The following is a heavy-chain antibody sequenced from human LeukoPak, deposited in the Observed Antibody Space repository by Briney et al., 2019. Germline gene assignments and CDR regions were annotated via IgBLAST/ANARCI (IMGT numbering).Heavy chain of an antibody. D-gene: IGHD3-10*01. CDR1: GGSFSGYY. CDR3: AGGTTPGVF. Sequence: SETLSLTCAVYGGSFSGYYWTWIRQPPGKGLEWIGEINHSGSTNYNPSLKSRVTISIDTSKNQISLNLTSVTAADTALYYCAGGTTPGVFGGQGTLATISS. J-gene: IGHJ4*02. CDR2: INHSGST. V-gene: IGHV4-34*01.